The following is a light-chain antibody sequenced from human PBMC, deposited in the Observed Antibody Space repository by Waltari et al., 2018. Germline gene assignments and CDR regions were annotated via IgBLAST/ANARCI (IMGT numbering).Light chain of an antibody. J-gene: IGLJ1*01. CDR1: SSDICRSDL. Sequence: QSALTQPPSASGSPGQSVAISCPGTSSDICRSDLVSWYQQHPGKAPKLIISEVNQRPSGVPDRFSGAKSGNTASLTVSGLQAEDEADYYCSSHGGSDKFYVFGTGTKVTVL. CDR2: EVN. V-gene: IGLV2-8*01. CDR3: SSHGGSDKFYV.